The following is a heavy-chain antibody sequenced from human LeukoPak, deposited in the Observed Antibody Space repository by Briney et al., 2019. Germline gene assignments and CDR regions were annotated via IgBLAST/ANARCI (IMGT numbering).Heavy chain of an antibody. CDR1: GGSISSHY. CDR2: IYYSGST. J-gene: IGHJ6*03. Sequence: PSETLSPTCTVSGGSISSHYWSWIRQPPGKGLEWIGYIYYSGSTNYNPSLKSRVTISVDTSKNQFSLKLSSVTAADTAVYYCARVRTNIIAAAGTIYYYYYMDVWGKGTTVTVSS. D-gene: IGHD6-13*01. V-gene: IGHV4-59*11. CDR3: ARVRTNIIAAAGTIYYYYYMDV.